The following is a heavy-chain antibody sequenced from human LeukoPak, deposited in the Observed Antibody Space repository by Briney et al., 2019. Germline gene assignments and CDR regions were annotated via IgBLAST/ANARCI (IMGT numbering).Heavy chain of an antibody. CDR3: VTMVRGVIERSGMDV. V-gene: IGHV1-69*06. Sequence: EASVKVSCKASGGTFSSYAISWVRQAPGQGLEWMGGIIPIFGTANYAQKFQGRVTITANKSTSTAYMELSSLRSEDTAVYYCVTMVRGVIERSGMDVWGKGTTVTVSS. J-gene: IGHJ6*04. CDR1: GGTFSSYA. D-gene: IGHD3-10*01. CDR2: IIPIFGTA.